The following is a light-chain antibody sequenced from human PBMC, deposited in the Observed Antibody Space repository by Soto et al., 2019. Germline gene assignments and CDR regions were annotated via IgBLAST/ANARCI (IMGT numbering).Light chain of an antibody. CDR1: SSDIGPYNY. CDR3: SSYTSDSTLV. Sequence: QSALTQPASVSGSPGQSITISCTGTSSDIGPYNYVSWYQQHPGKAPKLLIYAVSYRPSGVSNRFSGSKSGNTASLTISGLQAEAEADYYCSSYTSDSTLVFGGGTKVTVL. V-gene: IGLV2-14*03. CDR2: AVS. J-gene: IGLJ2*01.